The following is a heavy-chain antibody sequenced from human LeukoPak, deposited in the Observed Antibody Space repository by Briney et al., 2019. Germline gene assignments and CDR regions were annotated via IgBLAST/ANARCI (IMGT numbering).Heavy chain of an antibody. CDR3: ATLTIIAAAGTPFDY. D-gene: IGHD6-13*01. CDR2: ISGSGGST. J-gene: IGHJ4*02. V-gene: IGHV3-23*01. CDR1: EFTFSTYA. Sequence: PGGSLRLSCAASEFTFSTYAMQWVRQAPGKGLEWVSGISGSGGSTYYADSVKGRFTISRDNSKNTLYLQMNSLRAEDTAVYYCATLTIIAAAGTPFDYWGQGTLVTVSS.